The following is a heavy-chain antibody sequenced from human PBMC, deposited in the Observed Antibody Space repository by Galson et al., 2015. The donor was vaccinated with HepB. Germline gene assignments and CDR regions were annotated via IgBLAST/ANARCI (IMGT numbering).Heavy chain of an antibody. Sequence: SLRLSCAASGFIFSMYWMNWVRQAPGKGLEWVSYIKDSGTEKNYADSVKGRFTISRDNAKNSLYLQMNSLRAEDTAIYYCARVKRGVCYSCYYYGMDVWGQGTTVTVSS. CDR2: IKDSGTEK. CDR1: GFIFSMYW. J-gene: IGHJ6*02. V-gene: IGHV3-7*03. CDR3: ARVKRGVCYSCYYYGMDV. D-gene: IGHD2-8*01.